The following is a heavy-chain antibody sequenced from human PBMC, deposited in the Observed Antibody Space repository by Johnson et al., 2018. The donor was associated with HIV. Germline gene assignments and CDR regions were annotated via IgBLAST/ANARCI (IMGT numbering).Heavy chain of an antibody. Sequence: QVQLVESGGGLVQPGGSLRLSCAASGFTFSSYAMHWVRQAPGKGLEWVAVISYDGSIKYYADSVKGRFTISRDNSKNTLYLQMNSQRAEDTAVYYCAREANAFDIWGQGTMVTVS. CDR3: AREANAFDI. J-gene: IGHJ3*02. CDR1: GFTFSSYA. V-gene: IGHV3-30*04. CDR2: ISYDGSIK.